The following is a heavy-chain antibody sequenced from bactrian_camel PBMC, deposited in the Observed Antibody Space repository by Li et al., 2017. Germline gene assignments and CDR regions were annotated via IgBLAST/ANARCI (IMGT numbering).Heavy chain of an antibody. CDR2: ISTSGGRT. D-gene: IGHD2*01. CDR3: AQGFSGSRYSPLIY. J-gene: IGHJ4*01. Sequence: VQLVESGGGSVTNGGSLRLSCAASGFTFSSSTMNWVRQAPGKGLEWVSAISTSGGRTYYSDSIKGRFTVSRDNAKSTLYLQLDSVETDDTAVYYCAQGFSGSRYSPLIYWARGTQVTVS. V-gene: IGHV3S1*01. CDR1: GFTFSSST.